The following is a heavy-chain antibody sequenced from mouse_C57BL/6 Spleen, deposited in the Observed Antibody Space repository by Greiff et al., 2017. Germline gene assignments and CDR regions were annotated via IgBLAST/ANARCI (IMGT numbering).Heavy chain of an antibody. V-gene: IGHV1-54*01. CDR2: INPGSGGT. CDR3: ARNDGYYYAMDY. D-gene: IGHD2-3*01. J-gene: IGHJ4*01. CDR1: GYAFTNYL. Sequence: VQLVESGAELVRPGTSVKVSCKASGYAFTNYLIEWVKQRPGQGLEWIGVINPGSGGTNYNEKFKGKATLTADKSSSTAYMQLSSLTSEDSAVYFCARNDGYYYAMDYWGQGTSVTVSS.